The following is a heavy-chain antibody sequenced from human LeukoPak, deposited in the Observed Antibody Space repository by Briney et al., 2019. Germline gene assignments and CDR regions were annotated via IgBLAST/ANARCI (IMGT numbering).Heavy chain of an antibody. D-gene: IGHD3-10*01. V-gene: IGHV1-2*02. Sequence: VHDYYKAYHHHLNGYHKHWVRQAPRQGLERMGWINPNSGGTNYAQKFQGRVTMTRDTSISTAYMELSRLRSDDTAVYYCARGPMVRGVRYYYGMDVWGQGTTVTVSS. J-gene: IGHJ6*02. CDR1: HHHLNGYH. CDR2: INPNSGGT. CDR3: ARGPMVRGVRYYYGMDV.